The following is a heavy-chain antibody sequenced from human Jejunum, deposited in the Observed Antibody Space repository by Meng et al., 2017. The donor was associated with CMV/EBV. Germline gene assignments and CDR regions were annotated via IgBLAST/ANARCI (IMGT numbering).Heavy chain of an antibody. D-gene: IGHD5-24*01. V-gene: IGHV3-74*01. J-gene: IGHJ4*02. CDR2: LNGAGSSA. CDR3: ARGADGYGNFDY. CDR1: GFTFSGDW. Sequence: GFTFSGDWRHWVRQVAEKGLVWVSCLNGAGSSATYADFVEGRFTISRDNAKNILYLQMNSLRVEDTAVYYCARGADGYGNFDYWGQGTLVTVSS.